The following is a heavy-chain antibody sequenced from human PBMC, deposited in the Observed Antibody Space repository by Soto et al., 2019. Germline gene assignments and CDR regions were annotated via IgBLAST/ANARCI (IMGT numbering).Heavy chain of an antibody. CDR3: TRSYCSGLYYRDY. J-gene: IGHJ4*02. Sequence: GESLKISCKGSGYSFTSYWIAWVRQMPGKGLECMGIIYPGDSDTRYSPSFQGQVTISADKSSAYLQWNSLEASDTAMYNCTRSYCSGLYYRDYWGQGTMGAVSS. V-gene: IGHV5-51*01. CDR1: GYSFTSYW. CDR2: IYPGDSDT. D-gene: IGHD2-15*01.